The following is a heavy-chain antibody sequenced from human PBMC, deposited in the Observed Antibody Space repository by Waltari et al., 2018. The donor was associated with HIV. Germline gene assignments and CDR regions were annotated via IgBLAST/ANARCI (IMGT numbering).Heavy chain of an antibody. V-gene: IGHV1-8*01. Sequence: QVQLVQSGAEVKKPGASVKASCKASGYHYPTYDINWVRQATGQGLEWMGWMNPNSGNTGYAQKFQGRVTMTRNTSISTAYMELSSLRSEDTAVYYCATDYGDYDVAYWGQGTLVTVSS. D-gene: IGHD4-17*01. CDR1: GYHYPTYD. CDR2: MNPNSGNT. CDR3: ATDYGDYDVAY. J-gene: IGHJ4*02.